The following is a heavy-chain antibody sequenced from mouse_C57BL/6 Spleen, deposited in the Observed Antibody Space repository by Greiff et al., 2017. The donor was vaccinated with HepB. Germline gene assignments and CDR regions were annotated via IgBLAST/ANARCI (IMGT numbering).Heavy chain of an antibody. V-gene: IGHV5-6*01. CDR1: GFTFSSYG. Sequence: VQLKESGGDLVKPGGSLKLSCAASGFTFSSYGMSWVRQTPDKRLEWVATISSGGSYTYYPDSVKGRFTISRDNAKNTLYLQMSSLKSEDTAMYYCARQIYYDYDGDWYFDVWGTGTTVTVSS. CDR2: ISSGGSYT. CDR3: ARQIYYDYDGDWYFDV. D-gene: IGHD2-4*01. J-gene: IGHJ1*03.